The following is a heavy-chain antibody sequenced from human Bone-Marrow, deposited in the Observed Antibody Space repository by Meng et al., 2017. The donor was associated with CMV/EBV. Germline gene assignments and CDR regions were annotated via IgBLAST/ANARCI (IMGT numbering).Heavy chain of an antibody. J-gene: IGHJ5*02. V-gene: IGHV4-34*01. CDR1: GGSFSGYY. CDR2: INHSRST. CDR3: ARGVSGYYYNWFDP. D-gene: IGHD3-22*01. Sequence: SETLSLTCAVYGGSFSGYYWSWIRQPPGKGLEWIGEINHSRSTNYNPSLKSRVTISVDTSKNQFSLKLSSVTAADTAVYYCARGVSGYYYNWFDPWGQGTLVTVSS.